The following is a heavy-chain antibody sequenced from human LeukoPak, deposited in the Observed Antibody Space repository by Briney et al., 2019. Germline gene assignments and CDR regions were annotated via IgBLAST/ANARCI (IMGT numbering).Heavy chain of an antibody. J-gene: IGHJ6*02. Sequence: ASVKVSCEASGYTFTSYGISWVRQAPGQGLEWMGWISAYNGNTNYAQKLQGRVTMTTDTSTSTAYMELRSLRSDDTAVYYCARDSIAAAGTQWSYYYYGMDVWGQGTTVTVSS. CDR3: ARDSIAAAGTQWSYYYYGMDV. V-gene: IGHV1-18*01. D-gene: IGHD6-13*01. CDR2: ISAYNGNT. CDR1: GYTFTSYG.